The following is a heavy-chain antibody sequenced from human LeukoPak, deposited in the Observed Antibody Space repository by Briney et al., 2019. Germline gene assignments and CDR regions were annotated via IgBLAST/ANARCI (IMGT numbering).Heavy chain of an antibody. J-gene: IGHJ4*02. Sequence: GGSLRLSCAASGFTFSSYAMSWVRQAPGKGLEWVSHIDSSGITIYYGDSVKGRFTISRDNAKNSIYLQMDSLRVEDTAIYYCARDSVGDLLDYWGQGTPVTVSS. CDR2: IDSSGITI. CDR3: ARDSVGDLLDY. V-gene: IGHV3-48*03. D-gene: IGHD4-17*01. CDR1: GFTFSSYA.